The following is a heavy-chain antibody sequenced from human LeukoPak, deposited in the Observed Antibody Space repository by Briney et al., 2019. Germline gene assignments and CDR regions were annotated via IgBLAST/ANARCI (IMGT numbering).Heavy chain of an antibody. CDR2: ISSSSSTI. J-gene: IGHJ3*02. V-gene: IGHV3-48*01. D-gene: IGHD5-12*01. CDR3: ARVIVATNTFDAFDI. CDR1: GFTFSSYS. Sequence: PGGSLRLSCAASGFTFSSYSMNWVRQAPGKGLEWVSYISSSSSTIYYADSVKGRFTISRDNAKNSLYLQMNSPGAEDTAVYYCARVIVATNTFDAFDIWGQGTMVTVSS.